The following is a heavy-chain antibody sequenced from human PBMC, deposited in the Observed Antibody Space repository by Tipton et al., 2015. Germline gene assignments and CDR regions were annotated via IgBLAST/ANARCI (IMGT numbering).Heavy chain of an antibody. V-gene: IGHV3-23*01. CDR1: GFSFSSYA. CDR3: ARWSDYGDDRGMRFDY. Sequence: SLRLSCAASGFSFSSYAMAWGRQAPGKGLEWVSGISDSGGRTYYADSMKGRFTISRDNSKNTLSLQMNSLRDDDTAVYYCARWSDYGDDRGMRFDYWGQGTLVTVSP. D-gene: IGHD4-17*01. CDR2: ISDSGGRT. J-gene: IGHJ4*02.